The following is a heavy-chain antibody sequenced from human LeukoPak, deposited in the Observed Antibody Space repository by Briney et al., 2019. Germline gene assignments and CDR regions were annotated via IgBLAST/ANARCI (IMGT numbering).Heavy chain of an antibody. Sequence: GESLKISCEGPGYSFSSHWIAWVRQRPGKGLEWMGIIDPGDSDTRYSPSFQGQVTISADKSVSTAYLQWSSLKASDTAMYYCARHDGYNSNWGQGTLVTVSS. J-gene: IGHJ4*02. CDR1: GYSFSSHW. D-gene: IGHD5-24*01. CDR2: IDPGDSDT. CDR3: ARHDGYNSN. V-gene: IGHV5-51*01.